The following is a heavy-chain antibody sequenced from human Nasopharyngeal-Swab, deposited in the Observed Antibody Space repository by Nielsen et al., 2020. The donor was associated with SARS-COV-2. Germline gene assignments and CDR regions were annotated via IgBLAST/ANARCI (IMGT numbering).Heavy chain of an antibody. J-gene: IGHJ4*02. CDR2: ISSSSSSI. CDR1: GFTFSSYS. V-gene: IGHV3-48*02. D-gene: IGHD3-10*01. CDR3: ARDPAYYFGSGSYYPDY. Sequence: GESLKISCAASGFTFSSYSINWVRQAPGKGLEWVSYISSSSSSIYYADSVKGRFTISRDNAKNSLCLQMDGLRDEDSAVYYCARDPAYYFGSGSYYPDYWGQGTLVTVSS.